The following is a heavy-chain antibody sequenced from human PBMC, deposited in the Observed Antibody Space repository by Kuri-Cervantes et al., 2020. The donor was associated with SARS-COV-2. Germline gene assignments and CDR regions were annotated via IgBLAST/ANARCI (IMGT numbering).Heavy chain of an antibody. CDR3: ARIQATTVIADY. CDR2: IDWDDDK. Sequence: SGPTLVKPTQTLTLTCTFSGFSLNTSGMCVSWIRQPPGKALEWLACIDWDDDKYYSTSLKTRLTISKDTSKNQVVLTMTSVDPVDAATYYCARIQATTVIADYWGQGTLVTVSS. J-gene: IGHJ4*02. D-gene: IGHD4-11*01. V-gene: IGHV2-70*11. CDR1: GFSLNTSGMC.